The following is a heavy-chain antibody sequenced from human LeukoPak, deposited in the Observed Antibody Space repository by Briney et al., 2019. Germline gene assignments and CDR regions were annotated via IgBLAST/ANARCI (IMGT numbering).Heavy chain of an antibody. CDR2: IYYSGST. Sequence: PSETLSLTCTVSGGSISSGDYYWSWIRQPPGKGLEWIGYIYYSGSTYYNPSHKSRVTISVDTSKNQFSLKLSSVTAADAAVYYCARGGDGYNLDDAFDIWGQGTMVTVSS. J-gene: IGHJ3*02. CDR1: GGSISSGDYY. V-gene: IGHV4-30-4*01. D-gene: IGHD5-24*01. CDR3: ARGGDGYNLDDAFDI.